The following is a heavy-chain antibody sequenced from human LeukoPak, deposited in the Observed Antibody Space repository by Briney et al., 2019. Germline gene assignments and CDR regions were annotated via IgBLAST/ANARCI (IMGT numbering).Heavy chain of an antibody. Sequence: QAGGSLRLSCAASGFILSDYSMNWVRQAPGKGLEWISYINSVSDMISYADSVKGRFTISRDNAKNSLYLQMNSLRDDDTAVYYCARDLYFAHDYWGQGTLVTVSS. D-gene: IGHD3-9*01. V-gene: IGHV3-48*02. CDR3: ARDLYFAHDY. CDR2: INSVSDMI. CDR1: GFILSDYS. J-gene: IGHJ4*02.